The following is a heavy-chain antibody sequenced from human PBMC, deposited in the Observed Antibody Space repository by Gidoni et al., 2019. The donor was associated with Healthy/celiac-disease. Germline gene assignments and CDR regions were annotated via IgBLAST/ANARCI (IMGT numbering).Heavy chain of an antibody. CDR2: IWYDGSNK. D-gene: IGHD3-10*01. CDR1: GFTFSSYV. Sequence: QVQLVESRGGVVQPGRSLRPSCAASGFTFSSYVMHWVRQAPGKGLEWVAVIWYDGSNKYYADSVKGRFTISRDNSKNTLYLQMNSLRAEDTAVYYCARDWAMVSGGYYGHGYWGQGTLVTVSS. J-gene: IGHJ4*02. V-gene: IGHV3-33*01. CDR3: ARDWAMVSGGYYGHGY.